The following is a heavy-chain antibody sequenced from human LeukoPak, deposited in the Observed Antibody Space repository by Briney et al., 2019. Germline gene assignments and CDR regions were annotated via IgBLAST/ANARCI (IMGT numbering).Heavy chain of an antibody. CDR3: ARGKLGISLDAFDM. V-gene: IGHV4-59*01. CDR1: GGSISSYY. J-gene: IGHJ3*02. D-gene: IGHD7-27*01. CDR2: IYYSGST. Sequence: SETLSLTCTVSGGSISSYYWSWIRQPPGKGLEWIGYIYYSGSTNYNPSLKSRVTISVDTSKNQFSLKLRSVTAADTAVYYCARGKLGISLDAFDMWGQGTMVTVSP.